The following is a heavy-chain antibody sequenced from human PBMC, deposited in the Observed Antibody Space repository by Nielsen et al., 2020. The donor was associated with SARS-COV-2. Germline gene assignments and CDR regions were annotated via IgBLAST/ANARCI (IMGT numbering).Heavy chain of an antibody. J-gene: IGHJ3*02. CDR3: ARDGGPYCSSTSCSNAFDI. D-gene: IGHD2-2*01. CDR2: MNPNSGNT. CDR1: GYTFTSYD. Sequence: ASVKVSCKASGYTFTSYDINWVRQATGQGLEWMGWMNPNSGNTGYAQKFQGRVTMTRNTSISTAYMELSSLRSEDTAVYYCARDGGPYCSSTSCSNAFDIWGQGTMVTVSS. V-gene: IGHV1-8*01.